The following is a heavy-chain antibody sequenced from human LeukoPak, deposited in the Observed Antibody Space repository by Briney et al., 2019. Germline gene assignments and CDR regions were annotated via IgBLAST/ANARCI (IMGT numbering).Heavy chain of an antibody. CDR1: GGTFSSYA. CDR2: TIPIFGTA. V-gene: IGHV1-69*13. J-gene: IGHJ6*03. CDR3: ARDSPYYDFWSGSAPSSYYYYMDV. Sequence: RASVKVSCKASGGTFSSYAISWVRQAPGQGLEWMGGTIPIFGTANYAQKFQGRVTITADESTSTAYMELSSLRSEDTAVYYCARDSPYYDFWSGSAPSSYYYYMDVWGKGTTVTVSS. D-gene: IGHD3-3*01.